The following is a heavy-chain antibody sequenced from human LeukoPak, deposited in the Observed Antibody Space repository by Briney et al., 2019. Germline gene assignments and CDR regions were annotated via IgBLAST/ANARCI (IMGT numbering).Heavy chain of an antibody. D-gene: IGHD3-10*01. CDR3: TANYNY. CDR2: INSDESRT. J-gene: IGHJ4*02. V-gene: IGHV3-74*01. Sequence: GGSLRLSCAASGFSFSVYWMHWVRQVPGKGLVWVSRINSDESRTNYADSVKGRFTISRDNAKNTLYLHMNSLRAEDTAVYYCTANYNYWGQGTLVTVSS. CDR1: GFSFSVYW.